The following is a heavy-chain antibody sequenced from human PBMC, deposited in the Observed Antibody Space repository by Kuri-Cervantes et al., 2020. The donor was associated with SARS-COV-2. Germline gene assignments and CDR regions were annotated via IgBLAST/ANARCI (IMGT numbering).Heavy chain of an antibody. CDR2: FYSSGVT. J-gene: IGHJ4*02. CDR1: GGSISSNY. CDR3: ARDNVLFSGSGFDY. D-gene: IGHD1-26*01. Sequence: SETLSLTCSVSGGSISSNYWGWIRQPPGKGLEWIGYFYSSGVTNYNPSLKSRVTISVDTSKNQLSLILSSVTAEDTAVYYCARDNVLFSGSGFDYWGQGTLVTVSS. V-gene: IGHV4-59*01.